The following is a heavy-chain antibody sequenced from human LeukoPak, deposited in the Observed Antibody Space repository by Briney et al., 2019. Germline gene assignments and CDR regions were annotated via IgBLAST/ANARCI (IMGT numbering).Heavy chain of an antibody. CDR1: GFTFSSYG. J-gene: IGHJ6*03. CDR2: ISSNGGST. CDR3: ARAGVVVAASYYYYYMDV. V-gene: IGHV3-64*01. Sequence: GRSLRLSCAASGFTFSSYGMHWVRQAPGKGLEYVSAISSNGGSTYYANSVKGRFTISRDNSKNTLYLQMGSLRAEDMAVYYCARAGVVVAASYYYYYMDVWGKGTTVTVSS. D-gene: IGHD2-15*01.